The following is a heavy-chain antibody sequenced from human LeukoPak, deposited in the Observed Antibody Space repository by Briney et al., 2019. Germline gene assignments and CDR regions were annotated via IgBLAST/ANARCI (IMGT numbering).Heavy chain of an antibody. CDR2: IYYSGST. CDR3: ARTGFRSSGWYIEGYYFDY. V-gene: IGHV4-59*01. D-gene: IGHD6-19*01. CDR1: GGSISYYY. J-gene: IGHJ4*02. Sequence: SETLSLTCTVSGGSISYYYWSWIRQPPGKGLEWIGYIYYSGSTNYNPSLKSRVTISVDTSKNQFSLKLSSVTAADTAVYYCARTGFRSSGWYIEGYYFDYWGQGTLVTVSS.